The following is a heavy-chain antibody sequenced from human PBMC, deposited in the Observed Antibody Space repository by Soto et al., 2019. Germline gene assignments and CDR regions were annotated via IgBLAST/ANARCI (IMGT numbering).Heavy chain of an antibody. D-gene: IGHD1-26*01. CDR1: GGSISSYY. CDR3: ARGMWESVHYYIMDV. CDR2: VHYSGST. Sequence: QVQLQESGPGLVKPSETLSLTCTVSGGSISSYYWYWIRQPPGKGLEWIGYVHYSGSTNYNPSLKSRVTISVDTPKNQFSLKLSSVTAADTAVYYCARGMWESVHYYIMDVWGQGTTVTVSS. V-gene: IGHV4-59*01. J-gene: IGHJ6*02.